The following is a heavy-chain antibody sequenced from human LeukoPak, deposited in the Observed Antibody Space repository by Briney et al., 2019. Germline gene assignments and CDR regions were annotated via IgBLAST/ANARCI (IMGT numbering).Heavy chain of an antibody. CDR2: IHIDGSNK. CDR1: GFNFSHYD. Sequence: GGSLRLSCVASGFNFSHYDMHWVRQAPGKGLDWVAFIHIDGSNKYYAVSVKGRFTISRANSKNTLYLQMNSLRTEDTAVYYCAKGDTSWGQGTLVTVTS. D-gene: IGHD2-21*02. J-gene: IGHJ5*02. CDR3: AKGDTS. V-gene: IGHV3-30*02.